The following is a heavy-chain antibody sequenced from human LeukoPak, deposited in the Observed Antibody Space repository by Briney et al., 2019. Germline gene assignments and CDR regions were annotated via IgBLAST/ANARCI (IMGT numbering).Heavy chain of an antibody. D-gene: IGHD1-14*01. V-gene: IGHV3-23*01. CDR2: MSGSGDSI. CDR3: AKDRSTLRTFNDY. Sequence: PGGSLRLSCAASGSTFGNYAMNWVRQAPGKGLEWVSAMSGSGDSIYYADSVKGRFTISRDNSKSTLYLQMNSLRAEDTAVYYCAKDRSTLRTFNDYWGQGTLVTVSS. J-gene: IGHJ4*02. CDR1: GSTFGNYA.